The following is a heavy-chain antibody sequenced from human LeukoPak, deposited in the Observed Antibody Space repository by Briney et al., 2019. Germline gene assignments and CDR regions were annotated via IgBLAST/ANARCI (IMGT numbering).Heavy chain of an antibody. V-gene: IGHV3-30*01. CDR2: ISYDGSYN. D-gene: IGHD6-13*01. Sequence: PGGSLRLSCAASGFTFSSYAMHWVRQAPGKEPEWVALISYDGSYNYCADSVEGRCTISRDNSKNTLYLQMNSLRAEDTAVYYCARERNTRGIMDVWGKGTTVTVSS. J-gene: IGHJ6*03. CDR1: GFTFSSYA. CDR3: ARERNTRGIMDV.